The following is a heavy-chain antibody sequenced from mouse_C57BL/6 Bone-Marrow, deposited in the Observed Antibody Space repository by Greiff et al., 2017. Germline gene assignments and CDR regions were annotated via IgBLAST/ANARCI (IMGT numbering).Heavy chain of an antibody. CDR3: ARPQYYGSSWFAY. CDR2: IDPSDSYT. J-gene: IGHJ3*01. CDR1: GYTFTSYW. Sequence: VQLQQPGAELVMPGASVKLSCKASGYTFTSYWMHWVKQRPGQGLEWIGEIDPSDSYTNYNQKFKGKSTLTVDKSSSTAYMQLSSLTSEDSAVYYCARPQYYGSSWFAYWGQGTLVTVSA. V-gene: IGHV1-69*01. D-gene: IGHD1-1*01.